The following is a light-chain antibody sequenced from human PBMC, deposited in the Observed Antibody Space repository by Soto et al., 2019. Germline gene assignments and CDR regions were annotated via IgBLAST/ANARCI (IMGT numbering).Light chain of an antibody. CDR2: RDD. V-gene: IGLV1-47*01. CDR3: ATWDDSLNGFYV. J-gene: IGLJ1*01. Sequence: QSVLTQPPSASATPGQRITISCFGSSSNIGSNYGYWYQQLPGTAPKLLISRDDERPSGVPDRFSGSKSGTSASLAISGVRSDDEADYFCATWDDSLNGFYVFGTGTKVTVL. CDR1: SSNIGSNY.